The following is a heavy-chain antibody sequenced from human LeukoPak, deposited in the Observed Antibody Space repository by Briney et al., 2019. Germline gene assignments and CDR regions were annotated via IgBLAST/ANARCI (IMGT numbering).Heavy chain of an antibody. D-gene: IGHD3-16*01. CDR2: IYYSGST. CDR1: GGSISSYY. J-gene: IGHJ4*02. CDR3: ARGGGPPSYLDF. Sequence: SETLSLTCTVSGGSISSYYWSWIRQPPGKGLEWIGYIYYSGSTNYNPSLKSRVTISVDTSKNQFSLRMTSVTAADTAVYYCARGGGPPSYLDFWGQGTLVTVSS. V-gene: IGHV4-59*01.